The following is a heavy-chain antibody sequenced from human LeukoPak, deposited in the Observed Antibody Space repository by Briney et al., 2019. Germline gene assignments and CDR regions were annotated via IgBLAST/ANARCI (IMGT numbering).Heavy chain of an antibody. CDR1: GFTFSSYA. V-gene: IGHV3-30-3*01. CDR3: ATKYSSSWYLNY. D-gene: IGHD6-13*01. J-gene: IGHJ4*02. Sequence: GGSLRLSCAASGFTFSSYAMHWVRQAPGKGLEWVAVISYDGSNKYYADSVKGRFTISRDNSKNTLYLQMNSLRAEDTAVYYCATKYSSSWYLNYWGQGTLVTVSS. CDR2: ISYDGSNK.